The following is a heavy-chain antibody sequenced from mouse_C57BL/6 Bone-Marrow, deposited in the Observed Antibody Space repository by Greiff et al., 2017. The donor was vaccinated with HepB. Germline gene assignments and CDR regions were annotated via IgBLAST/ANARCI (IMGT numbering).Heavy chain of an antibody. CDR3: ARGGLGKGY. CDR2: IHPNSGRT. V-gene: IGHV1-64*01. J-gene: IGHJ3*01. D-gene: IGHD4-1*01. CDR1: GYTFTSYW. Sequence: VKLQQPGAELVKPGASVKLSCKASGYTFTSYWMHWVKQRPGQGLEWIGMIHPNSGRTNYNEKFKSKATLTVDKSSSAAYMQLSSLTSEDSAVYFCARGGLGKGYWGQGTLVTVSA.